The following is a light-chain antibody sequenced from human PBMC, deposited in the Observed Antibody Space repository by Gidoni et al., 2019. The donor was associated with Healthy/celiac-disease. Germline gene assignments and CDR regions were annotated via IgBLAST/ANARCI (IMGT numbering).Light chain of an antibody. Sequence: DIQMTQSPSPLSASIGDRVTITCRASQSISHYLNWYQQKPGKAPKLLIYAASTLQSGVPSRFSASRSGTDFTLTISSLQPEDFATYYCQQSYGSPPYTFGQXTKLEIK. V-gene: IGKV1-39*01. CDR2: AAS. CDR3: QQSYGSPPYT. CDR1: QSISHY. J-gene: IGKJ2*01.